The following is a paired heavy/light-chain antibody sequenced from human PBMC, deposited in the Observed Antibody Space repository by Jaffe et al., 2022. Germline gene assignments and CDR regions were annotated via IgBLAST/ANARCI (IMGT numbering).Heavy chain of an antibody. CDR3: AHSSRAGYDALTGHRYVFDI. J-gene: IGHJ3*02. D-gene: IGHD3-9*01. CDR1: GFSLTSDEVG. Sequence: QITLKESGPTLVKPTQTLTLTCTFSGFSLTSDEVGVGWIRQPPGKALEWLVVIYWNDDKRYSPSLRSRLTVTKDTSKNQVVLTMTNVDPVDTATYYCAHSSRAGYDALTGHRYVFDIWGQGTMVTVSS. CDR2: IYWNDDK. V-gene: IGHV2-5*01.
Light chain of an antibody. Sequence: DIQMTQSPSTLSASVGDRVTITCRASQSLRTWLAWFQQIPGKAPKLLIYKTSTLGSGVPSRFSGSGSGTEFTLTISSLQPDDFATYYCLQYNSIWTFGQGTKVEFK. CDR1: QSLRTW. V-gene: IGKV1-5*03. CDR2: KTS. CDR3: LQYNSIWT. J-gene: IGKJ1*01.